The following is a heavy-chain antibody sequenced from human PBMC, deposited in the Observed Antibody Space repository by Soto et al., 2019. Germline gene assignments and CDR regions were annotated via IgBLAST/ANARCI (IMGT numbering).Heavy chain of an antibody. D-gene: IGHD3-22*01. CDR1: GFTFSSYS. CDR3: ARMADYYDSSGYSGFDP. CDR2: ISSSSSTI. Sequence: EVQLVESGGGLVQPGGSLRLSCAASGFTFSSYSMNWVRQAPGKGLEWVSYISSSSSTINYADSVKGRFTISRDNAKNSLYLQMNSLRDEDTAVYYCARMADYYDSSGYSGFDPWGQGTLVTVSS. J-gene: IGHJ5*02. V-gene: IGHV3-48*02.